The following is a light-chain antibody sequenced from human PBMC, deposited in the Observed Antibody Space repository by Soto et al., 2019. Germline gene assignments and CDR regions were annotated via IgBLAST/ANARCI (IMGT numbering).Light chain of an antibody. CDR1: SSDVGGYNY. Sequence: QSALTQPRSVSGSPGQSVTISCTGTSSDVGGYNYVSWYQQHPGKAPKLMIYDVTQRPSGVPDRFSGSKSGNTASLTISGLQAEDEGEYYCCSYPRTNVVLFGGGTKLTVL. CDR2: DVT. V-gene: IGLV2-11*01. CDR3: CSYPRTNVVL. J-gene: IGLJ2*01.